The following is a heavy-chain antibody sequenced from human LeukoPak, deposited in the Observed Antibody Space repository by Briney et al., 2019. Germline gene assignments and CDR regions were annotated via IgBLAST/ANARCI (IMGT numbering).Heavy chain of an antibody. Sequence: ASVKVSCKASGYTFTGYYMHWVRQAPGQGLEWMGWINPNSGGTNYAQKFQGRVTMTRDTSISIAYMELSRLRSDDTAVYYCARHKPTTGTTDYWGQGTLVTVSS. CDR1: GYTFTGYY. D-gene: IGHD1-7*01. J-gene: IGHJ4*02. CDR2: INPNSGGT. V-gene: IGHV1-2*02. CDR3: ARHKPTTGTTDY.